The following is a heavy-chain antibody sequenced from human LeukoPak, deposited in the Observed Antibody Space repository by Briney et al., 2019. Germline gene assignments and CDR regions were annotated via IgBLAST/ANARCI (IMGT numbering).Heavy chain of an antibody. CDR1: GGSFSGYY. Sequence: SETLSLTCAVYGGSFSGYYWSWIRQPPGKGLEWIGEINHSGSTNYNPSLKSRVTISVDTPKNQFSLKLSSVTAADTAVYYCARVALTIFGVVTTYFDYWGQGTLVTVSS. CDR2: INHSGST. J-gene: IGHJ4*02. V-gene: IGHV4-34*01. CDR3: ARVALTIFGVVTTYFDY. D-gene: IGHD3-3*01.